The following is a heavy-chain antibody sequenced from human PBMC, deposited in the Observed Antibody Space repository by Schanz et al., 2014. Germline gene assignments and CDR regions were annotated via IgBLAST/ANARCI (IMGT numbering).Heavy chain of an antibody. CDR3: AKARRKSNCSGGRCFHYSYYGMDV. V-gene: IGHV3-23*04. CDR2: ISASGGST. J-gene: IGHJ6*02. D-gene: IGHD2-15*01. Sequence: VQLVESGGGVVQPGRSLRLSCAASGFTFSSYAMSWVRQAPGKGLEWVSTISASGGSTYYADSVKGRFTISRDNSKNILYLQMNSLRAEDTAVYYCAKARRKSNCSGGRCFHYSYYGMDVCGQGTTVTVSS. CDR1: GFTFSSYA.